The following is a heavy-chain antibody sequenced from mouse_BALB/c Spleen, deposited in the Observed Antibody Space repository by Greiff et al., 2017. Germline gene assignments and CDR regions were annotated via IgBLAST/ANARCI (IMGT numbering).Heavy chain of an antibody. Sequence: QVQLQQSGAELMKPGASVKISCKATGYTFSSYWIEWVKQRPGHGLEWIGEILPGSGSTNYNEKFKGKATFTADTSSNTAYMQLSSLTSEDYAVYYCARIGRRYDEGAWFAYWGQGTLVTVSA. V-gene: IGHV1-9*01. CDR1: GYTFSSYW. J-gene: IGHJ3*01. CDR3: ARIGRRYDEGAWFAY. D-gene: IGHD2-14*01. CDR2: ILPGSGST.